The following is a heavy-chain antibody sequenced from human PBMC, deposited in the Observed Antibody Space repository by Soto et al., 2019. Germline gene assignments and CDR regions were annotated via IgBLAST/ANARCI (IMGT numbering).Heavy chain of an antibody. D-gene: IGHD6-13*01. CDR2: IYYSGST. CDR3: ARQARIAAAGEQHNWFDP. J-gene: IGHJ5*02. CDR1: GGSISSYY. Sequence: QVQLQESGPELVKPSETLSLTCTVSGGSISSYYWSWIRQPPGKGLEWIGYIYYSGSTNYNPSLKSRVTISVDTSKNQFSLKLSSVTAADTAVYYCARQARIAAAGEQHNWFDPWGQGTLVTVSS. V-gene: IGHV4-59*08.